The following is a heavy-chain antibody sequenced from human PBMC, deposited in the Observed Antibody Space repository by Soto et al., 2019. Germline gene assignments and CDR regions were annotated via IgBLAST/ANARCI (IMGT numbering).Heavy chain of an antibody. CDR3: ARVSPYYHYGMDV. Sequence: SETLSLSCTVSGDSIRSYDWSWIRQPPGKGLEWIGYIYYSGSTNYNPSLKSRVTISVDTSKNQFSLKLSSVTAADTVVYYCARVSPYYHYGMDVWGQGTTVTVSS. J-gene: IGHJ6*02. CDR1: GDSIRSYD. CDR2: IYYSGST. V-gene: IGHV4-59*01. D-gene: IGHD3-16*02.